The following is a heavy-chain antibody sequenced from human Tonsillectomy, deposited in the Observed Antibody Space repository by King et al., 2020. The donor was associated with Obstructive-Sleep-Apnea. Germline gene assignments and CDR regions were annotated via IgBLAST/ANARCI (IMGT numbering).Heavy chain of an antibody. CDR3: ARTGNDPGYRDGGGYGLTRFGLDV. CDR1: GGSISNYY. Sequence: QLQESGPGLVKPSETLSLTCTVSGGSISNYYWSWIRQPPGKGLEWIGYFFYSGSTNYNPSLKTRVIISVDTSKNQFSLRLNSVTAADTAVYYCARTGNDPGYRDGGGYGLTRFGLDVWGQGTTVTVSS. V-gene: IGHV4-59*08. D-gene: IGHD2-8*02. CDR2: FFYSGST. J-gene: IGHJ6*02.